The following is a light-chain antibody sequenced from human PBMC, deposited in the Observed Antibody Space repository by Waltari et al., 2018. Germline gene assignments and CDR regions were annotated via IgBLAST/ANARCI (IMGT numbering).Light chain of an antibody. Sequence: QSALTQPASVSGSPGQSITISCPGSSTDIGGYFFVSWYQQQSGKAPKLIIYGVSNRTSGVSDRISGSKSDNTASLTISGLQTQDEADYYCSSYSSTTTRVLFGGGTRLTVL. CDR3: SSYSSTTTRVL. CDR2: GVS. V-gene: IGLV2-14*03. CDR1: STDIGGYFF. J-gene: IGLJ2*01.